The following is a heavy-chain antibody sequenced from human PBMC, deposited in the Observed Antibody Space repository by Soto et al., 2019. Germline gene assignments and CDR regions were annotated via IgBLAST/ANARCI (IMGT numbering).Heavy chain of an antibody. V-gene: IGHV3-9*01. CDR3: AKDVGGGADY. CDR1: GFTFDDYA. Sequence: EVQLVESGGGLVQPGRSLRLSCAASGFTFDDYAMHWVRQAPGKGLEWVSGISWNSGSIGYADSVKGRFTISRDNAKNSLYRQMNSLRAEDTALYYCAKDVGGGADYWGQGTLVTVSS. CDR2: ISWNSGSI. J-gene: IGHJ4*02. D-gene: IGHD3-16*01.